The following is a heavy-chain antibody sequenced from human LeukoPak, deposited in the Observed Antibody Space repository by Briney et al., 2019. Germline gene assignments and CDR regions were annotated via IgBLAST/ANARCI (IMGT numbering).Heavy chain of an antibody. D-gene: IGHD3-10*01. V-gene: IGHV4-39*01. CDR2: IYDSGST. Sequence: PSETLSLTCTVSGGSIRSSYYYWGWIRQPPGKGLEWIGSIYDSGSTYYNPSLKSRVTISVDTSKNQFSLKLSSVTAADTAVYYCARGSERENWFDPWGQGTLVTVSS. J-gene: IGHJ5*02. CDR1: GGSIRSSYYY. CDR3: ARGSERENWFDP.